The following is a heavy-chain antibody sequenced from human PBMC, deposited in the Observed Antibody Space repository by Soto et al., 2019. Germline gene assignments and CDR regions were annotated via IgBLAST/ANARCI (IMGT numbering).Heavy chain of an antibody. J-gene: IGHJ4*02. CDR2: IKQDGSEK. Sequence: VGSLRLSCAASGFTFSSYWMSWVRQAPGKGLEWVANIKQDGSEKYYVDSVKGRFTISRDNAKNSLYLQMNGLRAEDTAVYYCEIEVTARTIDYWGPGTLVTVFS. CDR1: GFTFSSYW. D-gene: IGHD2-21*02. CDR3: EIEVTARTIDY. V-gene: IGHV3-7*03.